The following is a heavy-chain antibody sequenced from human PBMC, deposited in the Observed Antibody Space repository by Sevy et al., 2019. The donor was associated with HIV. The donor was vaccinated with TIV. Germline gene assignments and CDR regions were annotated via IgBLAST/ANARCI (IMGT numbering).Heavy chain of an antibody. CDR2: IYHSGST. J-gene: IGHJ5*02. Sequence: SETLSLTCGVSGGSISSSNWWHWVRQPPGKGLEGIGEIYHSGSTNYKPSLKSRVTISVDNSKNQFSLKLNSVTAADTAVYYCSRGFDTPRGFDPWGQGTLVTVSS. CDR3: SRGFDTPRGFDP. D-gene: IGHD3-10*01. V-gene: IGHV4-4*02. CDR1: GGSISSSNW.